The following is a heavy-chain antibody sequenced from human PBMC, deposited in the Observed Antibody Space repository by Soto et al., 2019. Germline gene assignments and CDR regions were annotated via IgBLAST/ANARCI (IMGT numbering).Heavy chain of an antibody. CDR3: AKDQSGPYYYYYGMDV. V-gene: IGHV3-30*18. J-gene: IGHJ6*02. CDR2: ISYDGSNK. CDR1: GFTFSSYG. D-gene: IGHD3-3*01. Sequence: QVQLVESGGGVVQPGRSLRLSCAASGFTFSSYGMHWVRQAPGKGLEWVAVISYDGSNKYYADSVKGRFTISRDNSKNTLYLHINSLRAEDTAVYYCAKDQSGPYYYYYGMDVWGQGTTVTVSS.